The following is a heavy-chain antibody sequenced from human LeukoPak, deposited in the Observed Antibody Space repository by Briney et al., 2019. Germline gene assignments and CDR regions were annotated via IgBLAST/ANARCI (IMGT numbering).Heavy chain of an antibody. D-gene: IGHD3-22*01. V-gene: IGHV3-33*01. CDR3: AREVVPYYFDY. CDR1: GSTFSSYG. J-gene: IGHJ4*02. CDR2: IWYDGSNK. Sequence: GRSLRLSCAASGSTFSSYGMHWVRQAPGKGLEWVAVIWYDGSNKYYADSVKGRFTISRDNSKNTLYLQMNSLRAEDTAVYYCAREVVPYYFDYWGQGTLVTVSS.